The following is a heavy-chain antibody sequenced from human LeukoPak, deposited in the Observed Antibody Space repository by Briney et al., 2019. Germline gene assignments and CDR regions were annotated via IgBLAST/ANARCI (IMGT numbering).Heavy chain of an antibody. CDR2: IWYDGSNK. D-gene: IGHD3-22*01. V-gene: IGHV3-33*01. J-gene: IGHJ3*02. Sequence: GGSLRLSCAASGFTFSSYGMHWVRQAPGKGLEWVAVIWYDGSNKYYADSVKGRFTISRDNSKNTLYLQMNSLRAEDTAVYYCASAFYYYDSSGYMGAFDIWGQGTMVTVSS. CDR1: GFTFSSYG. CDR3: ASAFYYYDSSGYMGAFDI.